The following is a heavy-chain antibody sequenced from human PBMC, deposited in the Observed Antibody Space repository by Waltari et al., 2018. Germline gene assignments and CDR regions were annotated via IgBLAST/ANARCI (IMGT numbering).Heavy chain of an antibody. CDR1: GGSISSYY. J-gene: IGHJ4*02. Sequence: QVQLQESGPGLVKPSETLSLTCPVSGGSISSYYGSWFTQPPGKGLEWIGYIYYSGSTNYNPSLKSRVTISVDTSKNQFSLKLSSVTAADTAVYYCATLFPEWSPAGRDYWGQGTLVTVSS. V-gene: IGHV4-59*08. D-gene: IGHD3-3*01. CDR3: ATLFPEWSPAGRDY. CDR2: IYYSGST.